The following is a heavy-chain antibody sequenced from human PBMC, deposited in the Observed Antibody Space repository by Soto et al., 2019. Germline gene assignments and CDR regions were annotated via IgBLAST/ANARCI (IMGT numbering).Heavy chain of an antibody. D-gene: IGHD6-13*01. CDR3: ARDPRQLLFTGIAAADPEYFQH. Sequence: SVKVSCKASGGTFSIYAISCVLQSALQWLDWMGGIIPIFGTANYAQKFQGRVTITADESTSTAYMELSSLRSEDAAVYYCARDPRQLLFTGIAAADPEYFQHWGQGTLVTVSS. CDR2: IIPIFGTA. V-gene: IGHV1-69*13. CDR1: GGTFSIYA. J-gene: IGHJ1*01.